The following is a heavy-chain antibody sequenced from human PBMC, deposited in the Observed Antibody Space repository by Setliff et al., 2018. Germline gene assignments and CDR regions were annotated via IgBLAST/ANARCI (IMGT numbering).Heavy chain of an antibody. CDR1: GFTFSSYS. J-gene: IGHJ3*01. Sequence: GGSLRLSCAASGFTFSSYSMHWVRQAPGKGLEWVSSISPDSLHIYYPDSVRGRFAISRDNAKTSLFLQMDSLRVDDTAVYYCARSPANGGHDAFDVWGQGTMVTVSS. V-gene: IGHV3-21*01. CDR3: ARSPANGGHDAFDV. D-gene: IGHD6-25*01. CDR2: ISPDSLHI.